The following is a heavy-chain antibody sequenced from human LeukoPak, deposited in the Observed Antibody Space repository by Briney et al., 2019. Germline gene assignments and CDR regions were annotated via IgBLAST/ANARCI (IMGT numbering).Heavy chain of an antibody. CDR2: IIPIFGTA. Sequence: ASVKVSCKASGGTSSSYAISWVRQAPGQGLECMGGIIPIFGTANYAQKFQGRVTITADESTSTAYMELSSLRSEDTAVYYCASGKRFLEWLPHYYYMDVWGKGTTVTVSS. V-gene: IGHV1-69*01. CDR3: ASGKRFLEWLPHYYYMDV. D-gene: IGHD3-3*01. J-gene: IGHJ6*03. CDR1: GGTSSSYA.